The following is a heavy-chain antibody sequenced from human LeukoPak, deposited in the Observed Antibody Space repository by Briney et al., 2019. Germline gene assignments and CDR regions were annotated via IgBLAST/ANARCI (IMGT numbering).Heavy chain of an antibody. J-gene: IGHJ6*02. CDR2: INHSGST. Sequence: SETLSLTCAVYGRSLSGYYWNWIRQPPGKGLEWIGEINHSGSTNYNSSLKSRVTISVDTSKNQFSLKLSSVTAADTAVYYCATTTSRLLWFGELFHTSYYYYGMDVWGQGTTVTVSS. CDR3: ATTTSRLLWFGELFHTSYYYYGMDV. D-gene: IGHD3-10*01. CDR1: GRSLSGYY. V-gene: IGHV4-34*01.